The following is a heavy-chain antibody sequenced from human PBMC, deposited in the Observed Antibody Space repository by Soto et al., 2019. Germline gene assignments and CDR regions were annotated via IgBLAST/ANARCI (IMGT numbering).Heavy chain of an antibody. J-gene: IGHJ3*02. Sequence: SETLSLTCTVSGGSISSGGYYWSWIRQHPGKGLEWIGYIYYSGSTYYNPSLKSRVTISVDTSKNQFSLKLSSVTAADTAVYYCARGNWNYERAFDIWGQGTMVTVSS. CDR2: IYYSGST. V-gene: IGHV4-31*03. CDR3: ARGNWNYERAFDI. D-gene: IGHD1-7*01. CDR1: GGSISSGGYY.